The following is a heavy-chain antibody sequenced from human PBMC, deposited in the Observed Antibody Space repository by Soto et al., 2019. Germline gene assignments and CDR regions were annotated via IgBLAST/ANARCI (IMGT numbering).Heavy chain of an antibody. CDR1: GDSFSSYW. V-gene: IGHV5-10-1*01. CDR2: IDPSDSHT. J-gene: IGHJ6*02. Sequence: RGESVKISCKGSGDSFSSYWINWVRQMPGKGLEWMGRIDPSDSHTDYSPSFQGHVTISADKSINTAYLQWSSLRASDTAIYYCARVDWNYDLPRFGMDVWGPGTTVTVSS. D-gene: IGHD1-7*01. CDR3: ARVDWNYDLPRFGMDV.